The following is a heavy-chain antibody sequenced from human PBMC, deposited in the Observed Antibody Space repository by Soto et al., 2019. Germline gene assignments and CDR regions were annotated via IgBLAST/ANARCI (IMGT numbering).Heavy chain of an antibody. V-gene: IGHV5-51*01. CDR3: ARTLNYYDSSGYFVDV. J-gene: IGHJ6*02. Sequence: PGHPMKIPCNGFGYSFINFWIGWVSKMPRKGLEWMGIIYPGDSDTRYSPSFQGQVTISADKSISTAYLQWSSLKASDTAMYYCARTLNYYDSSGYFVDVWGQGTTVTVSS. D-gene: IGHD3-22*01. CDR1: GYSFINFW. CDR2: IYPGDSDT.